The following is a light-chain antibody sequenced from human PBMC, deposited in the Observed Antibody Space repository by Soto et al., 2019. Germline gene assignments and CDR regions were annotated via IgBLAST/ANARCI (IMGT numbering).Light chain of an antibody. CDR1: QGIGND. Sequence: DIQMTQSPSSLSASVGDRVTITCRASQGIGNDLGWYQQKPGKAPKRLIYAASSLQSGVPSRFSGSGSGTEFTLTISSPQPEDFATYYCLQHNSYPFTFGPGTKVDIK. V-gene: IGKV1-17*01. CDR2: AAS. CDR3: LQHNSYPFT. J-gene: IGKJ3*01.